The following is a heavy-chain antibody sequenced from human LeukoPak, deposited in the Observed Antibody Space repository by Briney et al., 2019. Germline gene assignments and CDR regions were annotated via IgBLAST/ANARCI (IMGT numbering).Heavy chain of an antibody. V-gene: IGHV3-20*04. Sequence: GGSLRLSCAASGFTFDDYAMSWVRQAPGKGLEWVSGINWNGGSTGYADSVKGRFTISRDNAKNSLYLQMNSLRAEDTALYYCARVEVRYSSSSYAFDIWGQGTMVTVSS. CDR3: ARVEVRYSSSSYAFDI. CDR1: GFTFDDYA. D-gene: IGHD6-6*01. CDR2: INWNGGST. J-gene: IGHJ3*02.